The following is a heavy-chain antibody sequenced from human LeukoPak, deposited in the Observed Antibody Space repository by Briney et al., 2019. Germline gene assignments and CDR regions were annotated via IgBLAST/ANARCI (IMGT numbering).Heavy chain of an antibody. CDR2: ISGSGGST. D-gene: IGHD6-19*01. J-gene: IGHJ4*02. Sequence: GGSLRLSCAASGFTFSSYWMSWVRQAPGKGLEWVSAISGSGGSTYYADSVKGRFTISRDNSKNTLYLQMNSLRAEDTAVYYCAKDRRRGSSGWYYFDYWGQGTLVTVSS. CDR1: GFTFSSYW. CDR3: AKDRRRGSSGWYYFDY. V-gene: IGHV3-23*01.